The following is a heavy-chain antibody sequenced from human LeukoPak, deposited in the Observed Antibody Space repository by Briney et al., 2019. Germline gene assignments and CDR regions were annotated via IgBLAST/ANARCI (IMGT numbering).Heavy chain of an antibody. V-gene: IGHV3-74*01. D-gene: IGHD5-24*01. CDR2: INSDGSSI. CDR3: AREAGRRDGYNYDR. Sequence: GGSLRLSCAASGFTFSSHWMHWVRQAPGKGLVWVSRINSDGSSISYADSVKGRFTISRDNAKNTLYLQMNSLRAEDTAVYYCAREAGRRDGYNYDRWGQGTLVTVSS. CDR1: GFTFSSHW. J-gene: IGHJ4*02.